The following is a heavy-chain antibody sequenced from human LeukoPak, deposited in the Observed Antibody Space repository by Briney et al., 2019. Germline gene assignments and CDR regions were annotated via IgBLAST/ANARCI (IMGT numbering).Heavy chain of an antibody. CDR2: INAGNGNT. D-gene: IGHD6-19*01. V-gene: IGHV1-3*01. J-gene: IGHJ4*02. CDR1: GYTFTSYA. Sequence: ASVKVSCKASGYTFTSYAMHWVRQAPGQRLEWMGWINAGNGNTKYSQKFQGRVSITRDTSASTAYMELSSLRSEGTAVYYCARRSRMGIAVAGTRNYWGQGTLVTVSS. CDR3: ARRSRMGIAVAGTRNY.